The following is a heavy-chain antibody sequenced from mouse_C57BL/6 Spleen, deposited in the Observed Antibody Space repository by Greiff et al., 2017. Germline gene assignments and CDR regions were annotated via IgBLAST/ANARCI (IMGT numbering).Heavy chain of an antibody. CDR3: TREWTTVVADY. J-gene: IGHJ2*01. CDR1: GYTFTDYE. D-gene: IGHD1-1*01. Sequence: VQLQQSGAELVRPGASVTLSCKASGYTFTDYEMHWVKQTPVHGLEWIGAIDPETGGTAYNQKFKGKAILTADKSSSTAYMELRSLTSEDSAVYYCTREWTTVVADYWGQGTTLTVSS. V-gene: IGHV1-15*01. CDR2: IDPETGGT.